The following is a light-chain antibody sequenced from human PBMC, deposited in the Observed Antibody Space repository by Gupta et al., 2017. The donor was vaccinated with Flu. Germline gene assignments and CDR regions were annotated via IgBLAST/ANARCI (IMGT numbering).Light chain of an antibody. CDR1: QRISSK. J-gene: IGKJ1*01. V-gene: IGKV3-15*01. Sequence: EIVMTQSPATLSVCPGERATLSCRASQRISSKVAWYQQKPGQAPRLLIYDAYTRPTGVPVRFSGGGSGTEFTLTINSLQSEDFAIYYCQQYDTWPPWTLGQGTKVEIK. CDR2: DAY. CDR3: QQYDTWPPWT.